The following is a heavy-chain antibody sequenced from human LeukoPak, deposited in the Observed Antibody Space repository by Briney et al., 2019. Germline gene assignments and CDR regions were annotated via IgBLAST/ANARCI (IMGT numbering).Heavy chain of an antibody. V-gene: IGHV4-34*01. CDR3: ARGGTMVRGVIIDYYYIDV. J-gene: IGHJ6*03. CDR2: INHSGST. Sequence: SETLSLTCAVYGGSFSGYYWSWIRQPPGKGLEWIGEINHSGSTNYNPSLKSRVTISVDTSKNQFSLKLSSVTAADTAVYYCARGGTMVRGVIIDYYYIDVWGKGTTVTVSS. CDR1: GGSFSGYY. D-gene: IGHD3-10*01.